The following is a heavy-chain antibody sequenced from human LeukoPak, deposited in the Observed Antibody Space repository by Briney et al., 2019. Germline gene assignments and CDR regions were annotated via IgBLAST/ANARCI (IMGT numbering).Heavy chain of an antibody. CDR1: SGSISTYY. Sequence: SETLSLTCTVSSGSISTYYWSWIRQPPGKGLEWIGYISYTGNTHYSPSLQSRVTISVDTSKNQFSLKLNSVTAADTAVYYCAKGSSGQRPYHFDFWGQGTLVTVSS. CDR3: AKGSSGQRPYHFDF. J-gene: IGHJ4*02. D-gene: IGHD3-10*01. CDR2: ISYTGNT. V-gene: IGHV4-59*12.